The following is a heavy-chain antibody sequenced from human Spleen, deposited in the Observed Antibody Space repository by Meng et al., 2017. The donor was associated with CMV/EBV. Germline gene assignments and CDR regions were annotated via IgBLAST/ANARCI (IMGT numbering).Heavy chain of an antibody. D-gene: IGHD2-2*01. V-gene: IGHV4-39*01. J-gene: IGHJ4*02. CDR1: GGSISSSSYY. CDR3: ANIVVVPAAVPPSG. CDR2: IYYSGST. Sequence: SGGSISSSSYYWGWIRQPPGRGLEWIGSIYYSGSTYYNPSLKSRVTISVDTSKNQFSLKLSSVTAADTAVYYCANIVVVPAAVPPSGWGQGTLVTVSS.